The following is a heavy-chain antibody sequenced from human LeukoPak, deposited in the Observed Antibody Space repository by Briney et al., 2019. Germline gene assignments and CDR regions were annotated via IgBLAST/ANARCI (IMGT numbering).Heavy chain of an antibody. J-gene: IGHJ4*02. D-gene: IGHD2-15*01. Sequence: SETLSLTCTVSGGSISSSSYYWGWIRQPPGKGLEWIGSIYYSGSTYYNPSLKSRVTISVDTSKNQFSLKLSSVTAADTAVYYCARDRKRRMGGGYFRPTPDLVQGDYWGQGTLVTVSS. CDR2: IYYSGST. CDR3: ARDRKRRMGGGYFRPTPDLVQGDY. CDR1: GGSISSSSYY. V-gene: IGHV4-39*07.